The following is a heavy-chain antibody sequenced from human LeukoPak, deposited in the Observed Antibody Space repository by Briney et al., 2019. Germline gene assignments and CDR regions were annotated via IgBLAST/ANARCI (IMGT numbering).Heavy chain of an antibody. CDR1: GGSFSGYY. J-gene: IGHJ4*02. CDR2: IYYSGST. D-gene: IGHD6-19*01. Sequence: SETLSLTCAVYGGSFSGYYWSWIRQPPGKGLEWIGSIYYSGSTYYNPSLKSRVTISVDTSKNQFSLKLSSVTAADTAVYYCARKYSSGWYQTDYWGQGTLVTVSS. CDR3: ARKYSSGWYQTDY. V-gene: IGHV4-34*01.